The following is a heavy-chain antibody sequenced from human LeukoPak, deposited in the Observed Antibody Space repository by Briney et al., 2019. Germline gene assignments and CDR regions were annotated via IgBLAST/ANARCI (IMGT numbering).Heavy chain of an antibody. Sequence: GSLRLSCAASGFTFSSYSMNWVRQAPGKGLEWIGEINHSGSTNYNPSLKSRVTISVDTSKNQFSLKLSSVTAADTAVYYCARQRKLYYYGSGSYYNSAIDPWGQGTLVTVSS. J-gene: IGHJ5*02. V-gene: IGHV4-34*01. CDR3: ARQRKLYYYGSGSYYNSAIDP. CDR2: INHSGST. CDR1: GFTFSSYS. D-gene: IGHD3-10*01.